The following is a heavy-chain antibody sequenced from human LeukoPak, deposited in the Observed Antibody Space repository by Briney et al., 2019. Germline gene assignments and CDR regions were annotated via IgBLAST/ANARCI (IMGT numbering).Heavy chain of an antibody. CDR2: ISSSGNSI. J-gene: IGHJ4*02. CDR3: AREMEGDYGSGTFFDL. V-gene: IGHV3-48*04. CDR1: GFTFSSYA. Sequence: GGSLRLSCAASGFTFSSYAMSWVRQAPGKGLEWVSYISSSGNSIYYADSVKGRFTISRDNAKNSLYLQMNSLRAEDTAVYYCAREMEGDYGSGTFFDLWGQGNMVTVSS. D-gene: IGHD3-10*01.